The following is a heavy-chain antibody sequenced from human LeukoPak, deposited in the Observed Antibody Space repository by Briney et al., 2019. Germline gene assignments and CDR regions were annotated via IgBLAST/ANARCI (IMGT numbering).Heavy chain of an antibody. CDR2: MYYSGRT. J-gene: IGHJ4*02. V-gene: IGHV4-39*01. D-gene: IGHD3-9*01. CDR3: ASGLWDYDILTGYSLAELYYFDY. Sequence: PAETLSLTCTVSGGYISSSGDGWGWLRQGAGKGLEWIGRMYYSGRTYYHPARKSQFTICVKTAKNRFSLKLRSGTAAGRAVYYCASGLWDYDILTGYSLAELYYFDYWGQGTLVTVSS. CDR1: GGYISSSGDG.